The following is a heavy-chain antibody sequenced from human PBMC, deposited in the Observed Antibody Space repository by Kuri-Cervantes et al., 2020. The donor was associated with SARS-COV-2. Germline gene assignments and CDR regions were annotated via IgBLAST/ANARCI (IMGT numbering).Heavy chain of an antibody. J-gene: IGHJ4*02. Sequence: GSLRLSCTVSGGSVSSGSYYWSWIRQPPGKGLEWIGYVYYSGSTNYNPSLKSRVTISVDTSKNQFSLKLSSVTAADTAVYYCARGRDSSSHPFDYWGQGTLVTVSS. CDR2: VYYSGST. CDR3: ARGRDSSSHPFDY. V-gene: IGHV4-61*01. CDR1: GGSVSSGSYY. D-gene: IGHD6-6*01.